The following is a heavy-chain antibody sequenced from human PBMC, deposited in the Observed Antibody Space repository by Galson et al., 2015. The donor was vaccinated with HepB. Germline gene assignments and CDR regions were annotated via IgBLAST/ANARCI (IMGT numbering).Heavy chain of an antibody. V-gene: IGHV3-33*01. CDR3: ARKVNFGGNFSKSPVGF. CDR1: GFTFTNYA. Sequence: SLRVSCAASGFTFTNYAMRWVRQALGQGLEWVAVIWPDGSNTYYADNVKGRFTISRDNSKNTLYLQMNTLRGDDSAVYHCARKVNFGGNFSKSPVGFWGQGTLVTVSS. J-gene: IGHJ4*02. CDR2: IWPDGSNT. D-gene: IGHD2-21*01.